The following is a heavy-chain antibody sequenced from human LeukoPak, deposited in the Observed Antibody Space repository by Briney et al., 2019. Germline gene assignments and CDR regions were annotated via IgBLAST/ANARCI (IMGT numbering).Heavy chain of an antibody. D-gene: IGHD2-15*01. CDR2: IYTSGST. CDR3: ARDCSGGTCYLGVLDY. V-gene: IGHV4-4*07. CDR1: GGSISSYY. J-gene: IGHJ4*02. Sequence: SETLSLTCTVSGGSISSYYWSWIRQPPGKGLEWIGRIYTSGSTNYNPSLKSRVAMSVDTSKNQFSLDLTSVTAADAAVYYCARDCSGGTCYLGVLDYWGQGILVTVSS.